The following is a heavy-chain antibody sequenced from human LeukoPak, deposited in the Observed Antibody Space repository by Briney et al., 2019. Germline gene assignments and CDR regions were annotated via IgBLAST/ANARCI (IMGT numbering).Heavy chain of an antibody. V-gene: IGHV4-59*01. J-gene: IGHJ1*01. CDR3: ARSATYYYDSSGYYYVAEYFQH. D-gene: IGHD3-22*01. CDR1: SGSFSSYY. CDR2: IYYSGST. Sequence: SETLSLTCAIYSGSFSSYYWSWIRQPPGKGLEWIGYIYYSGSTNYNPSLKSRVTISVDTSKNQFSLKLSSVTAADTAVYYCARSATYYYDSSGYYYVAEYFQHWGQGTLVTVSS.